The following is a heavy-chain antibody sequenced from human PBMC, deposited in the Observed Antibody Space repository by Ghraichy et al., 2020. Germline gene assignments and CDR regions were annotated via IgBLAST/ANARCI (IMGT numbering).Heavy chain of an antibody. CDR1: VFTFRSYH. CDR2: VWYDGTNK. CDR3: AKDHPSKAVVAAKGGFDY. Sequence: GGSLRLSCAASVFTFRSYHMHWVRQAPGKGLEWVAVVWYDGTNKYYADSLKGRFTVSRDNSKNTVYLQMNTLRPEDTAMYYCAKDHPSKAVVAAKGGFDYWGQGTLVTVSS. D-gene: IGHD2-15*01. V-gene: IGHV3-33*06. J-gene: IGHJ4*02.